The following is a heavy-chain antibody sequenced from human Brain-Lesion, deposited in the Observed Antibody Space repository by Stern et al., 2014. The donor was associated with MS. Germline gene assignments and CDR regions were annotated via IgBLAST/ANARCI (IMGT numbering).Heavy chain of an antibody. Sequence: VQLVQSGAEVKTPGASVKVSCKTSGYIFTGYYIHWVRQAPGQVLEWMAWINPNTGGQKYAQKFQGRVTMSRDTSISTAYLELSSLTSDDTAVYYCARDQRGITIFGVVTDYYYLGMDVWGQGTTVTVSS. CDR3: ARDQRGITIFGVVTDYYYLGMDV. D-gene: IGHD3-3*01. CDR1: GYIFTGYY. CDR2: INPNTGGQ. V-gene: IGHV1-2*02. J-gene: IGHJ6*02.